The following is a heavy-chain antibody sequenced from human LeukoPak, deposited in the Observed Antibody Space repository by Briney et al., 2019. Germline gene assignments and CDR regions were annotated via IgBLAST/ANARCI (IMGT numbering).Heavy chain of an antibody. CDR1: GFTFSSYG. J-gene: IGHJ4*02. V-gene: IGHV3-30*18. D-gene: IGHD4-17*01. CDR2: ISYDGSNK. Sequence: GGSLRLSCAASGFTFSSYGMHWVRQAPGKGLEWVAVISYDGSNKYYADSVKGRFTISGDNSKNTLYLQMNSLRAEDTAVYYCANSDYGDWGQGTLVTVSS. CDR3: ANSDYGD.